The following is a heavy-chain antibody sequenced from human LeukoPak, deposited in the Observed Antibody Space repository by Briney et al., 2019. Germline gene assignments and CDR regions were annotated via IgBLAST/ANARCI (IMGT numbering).Heavy chain of an antibody. J-gene: IGHJ4*02. V-gene: IGHV1-69*06. D-gene: IGHD3-10*01. CDR2: IIPIFGTA. Sequence: SVKVSCKASGYTFTGYYMHWVRQAPGQGLEWMGGIIPIFGTANYAQKFQGRVTITADKSTSTAYMELSSLRSEDTAVYYCARSHRGVWFGELGEDWGQGTLVTVSS. CDR1: GYTFTGYY. CDR3: ARSHRGVWFGELGED.